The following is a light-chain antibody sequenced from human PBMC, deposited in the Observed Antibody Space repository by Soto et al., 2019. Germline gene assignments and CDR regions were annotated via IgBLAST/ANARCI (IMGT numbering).Light chain of an antibody. CDR3: SSFERSGTRV. Sequence: QSALTQPASVSGSPGQSIAISCTGTNSDVGGYNYVSWYQQFPGKAPQLLIYEISVRPSGVSNRFSGSKSGNTASVTISRLQAEDEAVYYCSSFERSGTRVIGGGTKLTVL. J-gene: IGLJ2*01. CDR2: EIS. CDR1: NSDVGGYNY. V-gene: IGLV2-14*01.